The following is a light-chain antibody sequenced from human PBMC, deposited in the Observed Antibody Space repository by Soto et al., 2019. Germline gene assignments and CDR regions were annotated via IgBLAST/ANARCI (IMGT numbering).Light chain of an antibody. CDR2: DAS. CDR3: QQYGNVPIT. CDR1: QDINIY. Sequence: DIQMTQSPSSLSVSVGDRVTITCQASQDINIYLSWYQQKPGKAPNLLIYDASNLKTGVPSRFSGSGSATDFTLVISSLQPEDFATYYCQQYGNVPITFGQGTRLEIK. V-gene: IGKV1-33*01. J-gene: IGKJ5*01.